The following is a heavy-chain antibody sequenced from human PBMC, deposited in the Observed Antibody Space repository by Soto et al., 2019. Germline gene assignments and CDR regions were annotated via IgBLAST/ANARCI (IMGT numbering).Heavy chain of an antibody. V-gene: IGHV4-39*01. J-gene: IGHJ5*02. CDR2: IYYSGST. Sequence: SETLSLTCTVSGGSISSSSYYWGWIRQPPGKGLEWIGGIYYSGSTYYNPSLKSRVTISVDTSKNQFSLKLSSVTAADTAVYYCARHGVIAARPWWFDPWGQGTLVTVSS. CDR1: GGSISSSSYY. D-gene: IGHD6-6*01. CDR3: ARHGVIAARPWWFDP.